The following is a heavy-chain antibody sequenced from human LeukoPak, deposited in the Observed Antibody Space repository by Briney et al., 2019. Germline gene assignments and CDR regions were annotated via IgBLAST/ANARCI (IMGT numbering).Heavy chain of an antibody. D-gene: IGHD1-26*01. V-gene: IGHV3-13*01. Sequence: SGGSLRHSCAASGFTFSDHAMHWVRQAPGKGLEWVSAVGIAADTFYPGSVKGRFTISRENAKNSLYLQMNSLRVEDTAVYYCVRQKKSHGNFDYWGQGTLVTVSS. CDR1: GFTFSDHA. CDR3: VRQKKSHGNFDY. CDR2: VGIAADT. J-gene: IGHJ4*02.